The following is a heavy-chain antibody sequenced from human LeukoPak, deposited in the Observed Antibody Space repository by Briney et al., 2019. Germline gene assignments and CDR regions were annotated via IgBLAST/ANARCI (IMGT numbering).Heavy chain of an antibody. V-gene: IGHV4-34*01. CDR3: ARGVVRGVNPYYYYYGMDA. Sequence: SETLSLTCAVYGGSFSGYYWSWIRQPPGKGLEWIGEINHSGSTNYNPSLKSRVTISVDTSKNQFSLKLSSVTAADTAVYYCARGVVRGVNPYYYYYGMDAWGQGTTVTVSS. CDR2: INHSGST. D-gene: IGHD3-10*01. CDR1: GGSFSGYY. J-gene: IGHJ6*02.